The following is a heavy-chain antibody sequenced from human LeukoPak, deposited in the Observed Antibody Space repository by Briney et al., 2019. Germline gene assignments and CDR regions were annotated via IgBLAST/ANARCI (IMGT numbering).Heavy chain of an antibody. J-gene: IGHJ4*02. V-gene: IGHV4-38-2*01. CDR2: IFHTGAT. CDR1: GDFISNGYY. D-gene: IGHD4-23*01. Sequence: SETLSLTCAVSGDFISNGYYWGWTRQPPGKGLERIGGIFHTGATYYNPSLKSRITMSVDPSRNQFSLEVRSMTAADTAFYYCARGRSGYGGNSGVANFDCWGQGTLVTVSS. CDR3: ARGRSGYGGNSGVANFDC.